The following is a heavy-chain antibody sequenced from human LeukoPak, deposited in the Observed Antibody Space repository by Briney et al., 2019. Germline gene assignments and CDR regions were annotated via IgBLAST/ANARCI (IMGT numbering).Heavy chain of an antibody. V-gene: IGHV1-69*04. Sequence: GASVKVSCKASGGTFSSYAISWVRQAPGQGLEWMGRIIPILGIADYAQKFQGRVTITADKSTSTAYMELSSLRSEDTAVYYCARSRSSWELYYFDYWGQGTLVTVSS. CDR2: IIPILGIA. J-gene: IGHJ4*02. CDR1: GGTFSSYA. D-gene: IGHD6-13*01. CDR3: ARSRSSWELYYFDY.